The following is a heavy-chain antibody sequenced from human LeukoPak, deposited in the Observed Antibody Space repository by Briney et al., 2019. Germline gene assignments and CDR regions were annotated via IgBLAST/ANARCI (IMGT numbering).Heavy chain of an antibody. CDR1: GVSISSGSYY. CDR2: IYTSGRT. Sequence: SGTLSLTSAVSGVSISSGSYYRSSIRQPAGMGLEWIVRIYTSGRTNYNPSPNSRATISEDTTTNQFFLKLSSVPAAGPSLTSCARTLAVAGEDYWGQGTLVTVSS. D-gene: IGHD6-19*01. CDR3: ARTLAVAGEDY. V-gene: IGHV4-61*02. J-gene: IGHJ4*02.